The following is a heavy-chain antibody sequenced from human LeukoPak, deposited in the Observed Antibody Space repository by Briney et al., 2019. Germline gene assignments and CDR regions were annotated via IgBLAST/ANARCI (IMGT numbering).Heavy chain of an antibody. CDR1: GFTFRGYA. Sequence: GGSLRLSCGASGFTFRGYAMSWVRQAPGKGLEWVANIKQDGTEKYYVDSVKGRFTISRDNAENSLYLQMNSLRAEDTAVYYCTRDTGCPGGTCYSFYDYWGQGTLVTVSS. D-gene: IGHD2-15*01. CDR3: TRDTGCPGGTCYSFYDY. J-gene: IGHJ4*02. CDR2: IKQDGTEK. V-gene: IGHV3-7*01.